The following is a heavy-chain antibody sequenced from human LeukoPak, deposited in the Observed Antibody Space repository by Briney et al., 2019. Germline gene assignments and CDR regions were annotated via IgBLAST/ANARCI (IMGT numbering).Heavy chain of an antibody. CDR1: GFTFYDYA. Sequence: GRSLRLSCAASGFTFYDYAMHWVRQAPGKGLEWVSGISWNSGSIGYADSVKGRFTISRDNAKNSLYLQMNGLRAEDTALYYCAKDIMAGGGIAAAGTLVDYWGQGTLVTVSS. J-gene: IGHJ4*02. CDR2: ISWNSGSI. D-gene: IGHD6-13*01. V-gene: IGHV3-9*01. CDR3: AKDIMAGGGIAAAGTLVDY.